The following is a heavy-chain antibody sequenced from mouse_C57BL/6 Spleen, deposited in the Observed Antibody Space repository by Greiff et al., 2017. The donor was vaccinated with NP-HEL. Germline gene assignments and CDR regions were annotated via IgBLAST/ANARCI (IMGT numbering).Heavy chain of an antibody. Sequence: QVQLQQSGPELVKPGASVKISCKASGYAFSSSWMNWVKQRPGKGLEWIGRIYPGDGDTNYNGKFKGKATLTADKSSSTAYMQLSSLTSEDSAVYFCARFVLITTVVADYAMDYWGQGTSVTVSS. V-gene: IGHV1-82*01. D-gene: IGHD1-1*01. CDR1: GYAFSSSW. CDR3: ARFVLITTVVADYAMDY. CDR2: IYPGDGDT. J-gene: IGHJ4*01.